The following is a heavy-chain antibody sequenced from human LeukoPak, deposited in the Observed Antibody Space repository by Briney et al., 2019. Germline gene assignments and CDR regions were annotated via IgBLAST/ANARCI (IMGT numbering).Heavy chain of an antibody. CDR3: ARGIQWLVFDY. Sequence: GGSLRLSCAASGFTFSSHAMSWVRQAPGKGLEWVSAISSGGDNTYYADSVKGRFTISRDNSKSMLYLQMNSLRADDTAVYYCARGIQWLVFDYWGQGTLVTVSS. J-gene: IGHJ4*02. D-gene: IGHD6-19*01. V-gene: IGHV3-23*01. CDR2: ISSGGDNT. CDR1: GFTFSSHA.